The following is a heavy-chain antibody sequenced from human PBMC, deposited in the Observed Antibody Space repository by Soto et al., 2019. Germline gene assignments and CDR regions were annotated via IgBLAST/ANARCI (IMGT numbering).Heavy chain of an antibody. CDR3: ARHQQVYSSSWWGLDY. J-gene: IGHJ4*02. CDR1: GVSISSSSYY. Sequence: TLSLTCTVSGVSISSSSYYWGWIRQPPGKGLEWIGSIYYSGSTYYNPSLKSRVTISVDTSKNQFSLKLSSVTAADTAVYYCARHQQVYSSSWWGLDYWGQGTLVTVPQ. D-gene: IGHD6-13*01. CDR2: IYYSGST. V-gene: IGHV4-39*01.